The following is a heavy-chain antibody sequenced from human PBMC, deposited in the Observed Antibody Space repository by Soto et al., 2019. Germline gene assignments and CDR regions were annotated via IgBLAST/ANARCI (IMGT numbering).Heavy chain of an antibody. CDR2: VADEGYNR. D-gene: IGHD1-26*01. J-gene: IGHJ4*02. V-gene: IGHV3-30*18. CDR3: AKEGKNFYYYFDS. CDR1: GLTFSSYG. Sequence: PGGSLRLSCAASGLTFSSYGMHWVRQTPGKGLEWVALVADEGYNRYYADSVKGRFTISRDNSQNTVYLQMNSLRAEDTAVYYCAKEGKNFYYYFDSWGQGTQVTVSS.